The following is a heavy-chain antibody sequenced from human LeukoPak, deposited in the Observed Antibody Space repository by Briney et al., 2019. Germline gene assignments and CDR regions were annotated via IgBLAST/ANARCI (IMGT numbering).Heavy chain of an antibody. V-gene: IGHV4-39*01. D-gene: IGHD3-3*01. CDR1: GGSISSSSYY. J-gene: IGHJ4*01. Sequence: SETLSLTCTVSGGSISSSSYYWAWVRQPPGKGLEWIGSIDYSGNTYYNPSIKRRVTISLDTSKNQYPLRMGSVTAADTAVYYCAVDFGSHRVVYWGQGSLVTVSS. CDR2: IDYSGNT. CDR3: AVDFGSHRVVY.